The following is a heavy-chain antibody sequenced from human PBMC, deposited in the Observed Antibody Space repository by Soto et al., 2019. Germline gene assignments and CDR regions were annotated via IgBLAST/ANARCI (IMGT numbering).Heavy chain of an antibody. CDR1: GYTFTSYG. Sequence: ASVKVSCKASGYTFTSYGISWVRQAPGQGLEWMGWISAYNGNTNYAQKLQGRVTMTTDTSTSTAYMELRSLRSDDTAVYYCARDRDYGGKSGAFDIWGQGTMVTVSS. V-gene: IGHV1-18*01. D-gene: IGHD4-17*01. J-gene: IGHJ3*02. CDR3: ARDRDYGGKSGAFDI. CDR2: ISAYNGNT.